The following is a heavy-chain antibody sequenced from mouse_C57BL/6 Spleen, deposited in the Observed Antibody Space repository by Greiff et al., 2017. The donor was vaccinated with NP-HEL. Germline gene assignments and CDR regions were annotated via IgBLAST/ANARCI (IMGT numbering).Heavy chain of an antibody. CDR3: AREEGLRRGAY. Sequence: VQLQQSGAELVKPGASVKLSCKASGYTFTSYWMQWVKQRPGQGLEWIGEIDPSDSYTNYNQKFKGKATLTVDTSSSTAYMQLSSLTSEDSAVYYCAREEGLRRGAYWGQGTLVTVSA. CDR2: IDPSDSYT. D-gene: IGHD2-4*01. CDR1: GYTFTSYW. V-gene: IGHV1-50*01. J-gene: IGHJ3*01.